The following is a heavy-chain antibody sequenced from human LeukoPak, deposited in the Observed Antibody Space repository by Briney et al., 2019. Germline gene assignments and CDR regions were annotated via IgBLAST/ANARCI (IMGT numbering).Heavy chain of an antibody. J-gene: IGHJ4*02. CDR3: ARDDDYVWGSYREVPYYFDY. Sequence: PGGSLRLSCAASGFTFSSYSMNWVRQAPGKGLEWVSSISSSSSYIYYADSVKGRFTISGDDAKNSLYLQMNSLRAEDTAVYYCARDDDYVWGSYREVPYYFDYWGQGTLVTVSS. CDR1: GFTFSSYS. V-gene: IGHV3-21*01. D-gene: IGHD3-16*02. CDR2: ISSSSSYI.